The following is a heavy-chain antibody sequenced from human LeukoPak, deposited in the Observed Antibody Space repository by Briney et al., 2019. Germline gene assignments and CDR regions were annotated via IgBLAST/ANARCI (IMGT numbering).Heavy chain of an antibody. CDR2: IYSGGST. V-gene: IGHV3-53*01. CDR3: ARGYSSSWYYFDY. Sequence: PGGSLRLSCAASGFTVSSNYMSWVRQAPGKGLEWVSVIYSGGSTYYADSVKGRFTISRDNSKNTLYLQMNSLRAEDTAVYYCARGYSSSWYYFDYWGQGTLVTVS. J-gene: IGHJ4*02. D-gene: IGHD6-13*01. CDR1: GFTVSSNY.